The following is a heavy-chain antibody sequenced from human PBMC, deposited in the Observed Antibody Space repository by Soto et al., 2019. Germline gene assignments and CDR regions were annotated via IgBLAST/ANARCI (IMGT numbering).Heavy chain of an antibody. CDR1: GGSISSGGYY. V-gene: IGHV4-31*03. CDR3: ARGEPVRGVIIIGGYYGMDV. Sequence: PSETLSLTCTVSGGSISSGGYYWSWIRPHPGKGLEWIGYIYYSGSTYYNPSLKSRVTISVDTSKNQFSLKLSSVTAADTAVYYCARGEPVRGVIIIGGYYGMDVWGQGTTVTVSS. D-gene: IGHD3-10*02. CDR2: IYYSGST. J-gene: IGHJ6*02.